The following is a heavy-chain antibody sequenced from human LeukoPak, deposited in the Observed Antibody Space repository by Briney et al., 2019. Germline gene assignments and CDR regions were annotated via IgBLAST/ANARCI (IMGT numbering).Heavy chain of an antibody. CDR1: GGSVSSPDSY. CDR3: ARNTSSSPWFDP. Sequence: PPETLSLTCTVSGGSVSSPDSYWSWIRQPPGKGLEWIGNVYYIGTTSYNSSLKTRVTISVDKSKNHFSLILTSVTAADTAVYFCARNTSSSPWFDPWGQGTLVTVSS. CDR2: VYYIGTT. V-gene: IGHV4-61*03. D-gene: IGHD6-6*01. J-gene: IGHJ5*02.